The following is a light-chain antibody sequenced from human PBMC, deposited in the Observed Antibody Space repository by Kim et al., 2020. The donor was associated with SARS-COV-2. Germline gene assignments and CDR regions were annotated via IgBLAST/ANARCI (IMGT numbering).Light chain of an antibody. CDR1: QGISSW. Sequence: DIQMTQSPSSLSASVGDRVTITCRASQGISSWLAWYQHKPGKAPKSLIYAASSLQRGVPSRFSGSGSGTDFTLNISSLQPEDFATYYCQLYDTCPRTYGQENKVEIK. V-gene: IGKV1D-16*01. J-gene: IGKJ1*01. CDR3: QLYDTCPRT. CDR2: AAS.